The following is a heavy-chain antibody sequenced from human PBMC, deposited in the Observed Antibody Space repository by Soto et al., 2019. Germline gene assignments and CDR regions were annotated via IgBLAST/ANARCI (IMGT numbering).Heavy chain of an antibody. CDR2: ISAYNGNT. CDR3: ARECIAAAGTGWFDP. Sequence: GTSVKPCSKDSGYANTSNCSSWVQQAPKQGLEWMGWISAYNGNTNYAQKLQGRVTMTTDTSTSTAYMELRSLRSDDTAVYYCARECIAAAGTGWFDPWGQGTLVTVSS. V-gene: IGHV1-18*01. J-gene: IGHJ5*02. CDR1: GYANTSNC. D-gene: IGHD6-13*01.